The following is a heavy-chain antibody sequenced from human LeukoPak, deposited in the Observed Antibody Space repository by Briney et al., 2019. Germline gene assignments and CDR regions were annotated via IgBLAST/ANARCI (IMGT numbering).Heavy chain of an antibody. CDR2: IYHSGST. J-gene: IGHJ4*02. Sequence: PSQTLSLTCTVSGGSISSGGYYWSWIRQPPGKGLEWIGYIYHSGSTYYNPSLKSRVTISVDRSKNQFSLKLSSVTAADTAVYYCARDTVYCSSTSCYPYYFDYWGQGTLVTVSS. CDR1: GGSISSGGYY. CDR3: ARDTVYCSSTSCYPYYFDY. D-gene: IGHD2-2*01. V-gene: IGHV4-30-2*01.